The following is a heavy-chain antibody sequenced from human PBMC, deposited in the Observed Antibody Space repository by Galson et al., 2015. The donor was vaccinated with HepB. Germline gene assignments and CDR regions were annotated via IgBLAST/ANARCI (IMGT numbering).Heavy chain of an antibody. CDR3: ARGSGIAVVYFDL. D-gene: IGHD6-19*01. V-gene: IGHV4-59*01. CDR2: IYYSGST. CDR1: GGSISSYY. J-gene: IGHJ2*01. Sequence: ETLSLTCTVSGGSISSYYWSWIRQPPGKGLEWIGYIYYSGSTNYNPSLKSRVTISVDTSKNQFSLKLSSVTAADTAVYYCARGSGIAVVYFDLWGRGTLVTVSS.